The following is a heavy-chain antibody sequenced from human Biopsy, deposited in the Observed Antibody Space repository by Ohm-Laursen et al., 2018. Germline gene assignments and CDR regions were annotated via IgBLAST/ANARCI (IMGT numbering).Heavy chain of an antibody. CDR2: INRKTGAT. CDR1: SYTFTDYN. Sequence: EASVKASCKASSYTFTDYNIHWMRQAPGQGLEWLGYINRKTGATNYAQKFQGTVTMTRDTSISTAYLALGSLRSADTAIYYCARDPLNGHKHFDYWGQGSLVTVSS. CDR3: ARDPLNGHKHFDY. J-gene: IGHJ4*02. V-gene: IGHV1-2*02. D-gene: IGHD2-8*01.